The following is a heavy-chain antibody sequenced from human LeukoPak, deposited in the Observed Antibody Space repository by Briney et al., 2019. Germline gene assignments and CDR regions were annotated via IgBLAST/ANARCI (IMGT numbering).Heavy chain of an antibody. CDR3: ARGTLRFDWTNPGVRAFYHYYYMDV. CDR1: GDSFSGSY. V-gene: IGHV4-34*01. D-gene: IGHD3-9*01. Sequence: KPSETLSLTCAVHGDSFSGSYWNWIRQPPGKGLEWIGEINPSGSTNYNPSLKSRLAISLDKSKNQFSLNLTSVPAADTAVYYCARGTLRFDWTNPGVRAFYHYYYMDVWGKGTTVTVSS. CDR2: INPSGST. J-gene: IGHJ6*03.